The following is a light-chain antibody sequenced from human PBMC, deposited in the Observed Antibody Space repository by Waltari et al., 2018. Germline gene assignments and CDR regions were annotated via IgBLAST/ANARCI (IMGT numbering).Light chain of an antibody. Sequence: QSALTQPASVSGSPGQSITISCTSDVGNYHLVSWYQQRPGTAPKLKIYGATKRPAGVADRFSGYKSVNPASLTICGLQAEDEADYYCCTFTSSETWVFGGGTKLTV. CDR1: SDVGNYHL. CDR3: CTFTSSETWV. V-gene: IGLV2-23*01. J-gene: IGLJ2*01. CDR2: GAT.